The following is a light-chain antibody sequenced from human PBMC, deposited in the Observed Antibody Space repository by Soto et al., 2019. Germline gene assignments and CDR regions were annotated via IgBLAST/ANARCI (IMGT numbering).Light chain of an antibody. Sequence: QSVLTQPPSASGTPGQRVTISCSGSISNIGGNTVNGYPQLPGTAPTLLVYTNNQRPSGVPDRFSGSKSGTSASLAISGLQSEDEADYYCAAWDDSLNGVVFGGGTKLTVL. CDR1: ISNIGGNT. V-gene: IGLV1-44*01. J-gene: IGLJ2*01. CDR2: TNN. CDR3: AAWDDSLNGVV.